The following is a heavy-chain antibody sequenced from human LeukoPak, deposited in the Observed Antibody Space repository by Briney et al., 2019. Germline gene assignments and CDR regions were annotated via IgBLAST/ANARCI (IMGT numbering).Heavy chain of an antibody. V-gene: IGHV4-34*01. CDR3: ARALYDYVWGSYPTY. CDR2: INHSGST. CDR1: GGSNSGYY. Sequence: SETLSLTCAVYGGSNSGYYWSWIRQPTGKGLEWIGEINHSGSTNYNPSLKSRVTISVDTSKNQFSLKLSSVTAADTAVYYCARALYDYVWGSYPTYWGQGTLVTVSS. J-gene: IGHJ4*02. D-gene: IGHD3-16*02.